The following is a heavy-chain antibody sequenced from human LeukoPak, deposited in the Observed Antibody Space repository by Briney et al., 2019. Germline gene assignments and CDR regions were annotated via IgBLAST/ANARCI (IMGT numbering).Heavy chain of an antibody. J-gene: IGHJ4*02. V-gene: IGHV4-34*01. CDR1: GGSFSGYY. D-gene: IGHD5-12*01. CDR3: ARLVASAGGA. Sequence: SETLSLTCAVYGGSFSGYYWSWIRQPPGKGLEWIGEINHSGSTNYNPPLKSRVTISVDTSKNQFSLKLSSVTAADTAVYYCARLVASAGGAWGQGTLVTVSS. CDR2: INHSGST.